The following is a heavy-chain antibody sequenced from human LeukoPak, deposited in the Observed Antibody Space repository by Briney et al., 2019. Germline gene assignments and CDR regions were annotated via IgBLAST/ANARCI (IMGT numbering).Heavy chain of an antibody. Sequence: SETLSLTCAVYGGSFSGYYWSWIRQPPGKGLEWIGFIFYSGTTNYNPSLKSRVTISVDTSKNQFSLKLSSVTAADTAVYYCARGGWNKFDYWGQGTLVTVSS. J-gene: IGHJ4*02. D-gene: IGHD3-22*01. CDR1: GGSFSGYY. CDR2: IFYSGTT. CDR3: ARGGWNKFDY. V-gene: IGHV4-59*01.